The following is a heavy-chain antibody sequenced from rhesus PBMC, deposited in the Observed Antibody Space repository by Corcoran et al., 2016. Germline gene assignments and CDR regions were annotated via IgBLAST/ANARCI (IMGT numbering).Heavy chain of an antibody. D-gene: IGHD3-9*01. Sequence: QVQLQESGPGVVKPSETLSLTCAVSGGSISDSYRWSWIRQPPGKGLEGIGYIYGSSTSTNYHPSHKIRVTISKDTAKNQFSLKLGSVTAADTAVYYCASKYYEDDYGYYYSGFDYWGQGVLVTVSS. J-gene: IGHJ4*01. CDR3: ASKYYEDDYGYYYSGFDY. CDR1: GGSISDSYR. V-gene: IGHV4S10*01. CDR2: IYGSSTST.